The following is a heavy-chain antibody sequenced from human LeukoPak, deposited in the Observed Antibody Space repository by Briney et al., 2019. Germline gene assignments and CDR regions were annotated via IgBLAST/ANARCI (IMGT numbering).Heavy chain of an antibody. CDR2: INHSGST. CDR1: GGSFSGYY. CDR3: ARQVGRYYGSGSYSGWFDP. Sequence: PSETLSLTCAVYGGSFSGYYWSWIRQPPGKGLEWIGEINHSGSTNYNPSLKSRVTISVDTSKNQFSLKLSSVTAADTAVYYCARQVGRYYGSGSYSGWFDPWGQGTLVTVSS. D-gene: IGHD3-10*01. V-gene: IGHV4-34*01. J-gene: IGHJ5*02.